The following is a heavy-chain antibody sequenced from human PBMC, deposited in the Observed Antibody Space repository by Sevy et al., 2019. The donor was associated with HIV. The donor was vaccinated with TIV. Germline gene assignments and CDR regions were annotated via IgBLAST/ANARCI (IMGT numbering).Heavy chain of an antibody. V-gene: IGHV3-43*01. CDR2: ISWDAKKT. Sequence: GGSLRRSCAASGFTFDDYTMHWVRQVPGKGLEWVSLISWDAKKTDYADSVEGRFTVSRDNRKNSLYLQMNSLRSEDTALYFCAKDIPGYSGFDHWGQGTLVTVSS. J-gene: IGHJ4*02. CDR3: AKDIPGYSGFDH. D-gene: IGHD3-10*01. CDR1: GFTFDDYT.